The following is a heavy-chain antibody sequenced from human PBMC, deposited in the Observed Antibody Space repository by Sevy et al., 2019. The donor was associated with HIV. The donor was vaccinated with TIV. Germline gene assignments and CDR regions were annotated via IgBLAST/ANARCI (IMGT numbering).Heavy chain of an antibody. V-gene: IGHV3-30-3*01. CDR2: ISYDGSNK. J-gene: IGHJ4*02. CDR1: GFTFSSYA. D-gene: IGHD3-22*01. Sequence: GGSLRLSCAASGFTFSSYAMHWVRQAPGKGLEWVAVISYDGSNKYYADSVKGRFTISRDNFKNTLYLQMNSLRAEDTAVYYCARDAVMIVVVITYIDYWGQGTLVTVSS. CDR3: ARDAVMIVVVITYIDY.